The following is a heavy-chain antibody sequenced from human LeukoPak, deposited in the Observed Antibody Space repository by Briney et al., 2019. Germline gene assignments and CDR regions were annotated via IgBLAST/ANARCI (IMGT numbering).Heavy chain of an antibody. Sequence: SETLSLTCTVPGGSISSYYRGWIRQPPGKGLEWIGSIYHSGSTYYNPSLKSRLTISVDTSKTQFSLKLTSVTAADTAVYYCARLGPGGHGEFDYWGQGTLVTVSS. J-gene: IGHJ4*02. CDR1: GGSISSYY. V-gene: IGHV4-39*07. CDR2: IYHSGST. D-gene: IGHD3-10*01. CDR3: ARLGPGGHGEFDY.